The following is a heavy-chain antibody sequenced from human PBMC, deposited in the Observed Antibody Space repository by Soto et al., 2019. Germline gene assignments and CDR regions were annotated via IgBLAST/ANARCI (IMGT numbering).Heavy chain of an antibody. CDR1: GFTFSSYT. V-gene: IGHV3-21*01. CDR3: ARDQREVVADDYGMDV. J-gene: IGHJ6*02. D-gene: IGHD2-15*01. CDR2: ISSTSRYI. Sequence: EVQLVESGGGLVKPGGSLRLSCAASGFTFSSYTMNWVRQAPGKGLEWVSSISSTSRYIYYADSVKGRFTISRDNAKNALYLQVISLRAEDTAVYYCARDQREVVADDYGMDVWGHGTTVTVSS.